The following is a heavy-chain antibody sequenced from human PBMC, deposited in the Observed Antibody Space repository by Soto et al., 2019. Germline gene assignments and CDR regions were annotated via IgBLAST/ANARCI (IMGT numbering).Heavy chain of an antibody. D-gene: IGHD2-8*02. CDR2: ISGSGGST. V-gene: IGHV3-23*01. CDR3: SKSWWELPTPDY. Sequence: GGSLRLSCAASGFTFSSYAMSWVRQAPGKGLEWVSAISGSGGSTYYADSVKGRFTISRDNSKNTLYLQMNSPRAEDTAVYYCSKSWWELPTPDYWGQGTLVTVSS. CDR1: GFTFSSYA. J-gene: IGHJ4*02.